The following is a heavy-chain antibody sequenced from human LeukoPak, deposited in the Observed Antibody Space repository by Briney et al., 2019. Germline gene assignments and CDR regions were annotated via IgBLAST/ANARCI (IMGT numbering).Heavy chain of an antibody. CDR3: VRDPYEAY. CDR2: IWYDGTNK. J-gene: IGHJ4*02. Sequence: GRSLRLSCAASGFSFSSYGMHWVGQAPGKGLEWVAVIWYDGTNKFYADSVKGRFTISRDNSKNTVDLQMDSLRVEDTAVYYCVRDPYEAYWGQGTLVTVSS. V-gene: IGHV3-33*01. CDR1: GFSFSSYG. D-gene: IGHD5-12*01.